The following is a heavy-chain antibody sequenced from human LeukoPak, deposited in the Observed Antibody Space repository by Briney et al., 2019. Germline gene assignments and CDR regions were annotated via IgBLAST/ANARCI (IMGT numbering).Heavy chain of an antibody. Sequence: GASVKVSCKASGYTFTSYGISWVRQAPGQGLEWMGRIIPILGIANYAQKFQGRVTITADKSTSTAYMELSSLRSEDTAVYYCAREYGSGSYYILAAYYGMDVWGQGTTVTVSS. V-gene: IGHV1-69*04. D-gene: IGHD3-10*01. CDR1: GYTFTSYG. CDR2: IIPILGIA. CDR3: AREYGSGSYYILAAYYGMDV. J-gene: IGHJ6*02.